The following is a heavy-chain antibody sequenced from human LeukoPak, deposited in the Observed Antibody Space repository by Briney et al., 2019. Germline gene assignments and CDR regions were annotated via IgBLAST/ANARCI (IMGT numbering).Heavy chain of an antibody. V-gene: IGHV3-9*01. D-gene: IGHD6-13*01. Sequence: QAGGSLRLSCAASGFTFDDYAMHWVRQAPGKGLGWVSGISWNSGSIGYADSVKGRFTISRDNAKNSLYLQMNSLRAEDTALYYCATLAASPPDYWGQGTLVTVSS. CDR3: ATLAASPPDY. J-gene: IGHJ4*02. CDR2: ISWNSGSI. CDR1: GFTFDDYA.